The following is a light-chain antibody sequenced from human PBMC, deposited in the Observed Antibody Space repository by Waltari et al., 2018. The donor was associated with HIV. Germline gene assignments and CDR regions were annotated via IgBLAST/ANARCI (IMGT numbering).Light chain of an antibody. CDR2: GAS. CDR3: QQYSGSPYT. CDR1: QNVSSNY. J-gene: IGKJ2*01. V-gene: IGKV3-20*01. Sequence: EIVLTQSPGTLSLSPGERGTLSCRASQNVSSNYLAWYQQKFGQAPRLLMAGASSRATGIPDRFIGGGSGTDFTLTIRRLDPEDFAVYFCQQYSGSPYTFGQGTKVEV.